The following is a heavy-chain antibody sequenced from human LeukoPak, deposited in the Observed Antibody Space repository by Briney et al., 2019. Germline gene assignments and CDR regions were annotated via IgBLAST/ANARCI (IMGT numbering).Heavy chain of an antibody. CDR1: GGSISNYY. Sequence: SESLSLTCSVSGGSISNYYCTWIRQPPGKGLEWLGYIYSSGNTNYNPSLNSRCTISLDTSKNQFSLMLRSLTPADTAVYYCARRYTASPGERFDYWGQGTLVTVSS. D-gene: IGHD2-2*02. CDR3: ARRYTASPGERFDY. J-gene: IGHJ4*02. V-gene: IGHV4-59*08. CDR2: IYSSGNT.